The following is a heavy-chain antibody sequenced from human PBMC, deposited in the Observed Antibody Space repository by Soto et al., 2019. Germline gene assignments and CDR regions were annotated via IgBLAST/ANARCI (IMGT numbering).Heavy chain of an antibody. Sequence: PSETLSLTCTFSCGSIISSSYYWGWIRQPPGKGLEWIGSIYYSGSTYYNPSLKSRVTISVDTSKNQFSLKLSSVTAADTAVYYCARRGGLGLVGATGFDYWGQGTLVTVSS. CDR2: IYYSGST. D-gene: IGHD1-26*01. CDR1: CGSIISSSYY. V-gene: IGHV4-39*01. J-gene: IGHJ4*02. CDR3: ARRGGLGLVGATGFDY.